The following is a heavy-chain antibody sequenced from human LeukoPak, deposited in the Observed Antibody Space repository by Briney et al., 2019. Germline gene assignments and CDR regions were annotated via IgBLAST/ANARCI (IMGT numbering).Heavy chain of an antibody. CDR2: VNHRGDT. V-gene: IGHV4-34*01. CDR3: ARGPTISETGYFDY. Sequence: SETLSLTCAVCGGSFTGYYWSWIRQSPGKGLQWIAEVNHRGDTNYNPSVKGRVTISVDTSKNQFSLKVISLTAADTAVYYCARGPTISETGYFDYWGQGTLVTVSS. D-gene: IGHD1-1*01. J-gene: IGHJ4*03. CDR1: GGSFTGYY.